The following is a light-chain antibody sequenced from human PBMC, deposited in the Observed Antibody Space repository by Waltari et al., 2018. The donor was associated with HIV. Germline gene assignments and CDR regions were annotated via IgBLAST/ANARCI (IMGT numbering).Light chain of an antibody. V-gene: IGLV2-14*03. CDR1: SSDVGGYSY. Sequence: QSALTQPASVSGSPGQSITISCTGTSSDVGGYSYVSWYQHHPGKAPKLMIFDVSNRPSGVSDRFAGSKSVHTAALTISGLQVEDEADYYCSSYTSTTTLEVFGGGTKLTVL. J-gene: IGLJ2*01. CDR2: DVS. CDR3: SSYTSTTTLEV.